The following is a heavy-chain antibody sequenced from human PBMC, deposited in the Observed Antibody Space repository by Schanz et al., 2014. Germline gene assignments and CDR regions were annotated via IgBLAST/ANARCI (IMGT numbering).Heavy chain of an antibody. CDR2: ISPYNGNT. CDR1: GYTFTSYG. Sequence: QVQLVQSGAEAKKPGASVKVSCKASGYTFTSYGISWVRQAPGQGLEWMGWISPYNGNTNYAQKLQGRVTMTADTSTSTAYMDLRSLRSDDTAVYYGARDQAPYTNTSDVRYFDYWGQGSLVTVSS. CDR3: ARDQAPYTNTSDVRYFDY. J-gene: IGHJ4*02. D-gene: IGHD6-6*01. V-gene: IGHV1-18*01.